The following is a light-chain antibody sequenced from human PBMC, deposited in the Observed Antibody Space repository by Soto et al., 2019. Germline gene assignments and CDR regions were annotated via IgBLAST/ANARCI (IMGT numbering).Light chain of an antibody. CDR3: QQSYIVPPT. CDR2: GAS. Sequence: DIQMTQSPSTLSANIGDRINITCRASQIISTLLNWYQQRPGRAPSLLIYGASNLQTGVPSRFSGSGSATDCTLTITTLQREDFATYYCQQSYIVPPTFGQGTRV. CDR1: QIISTL. V-gene: IGKV1-39*01. J-gene: IGKJ1*01.